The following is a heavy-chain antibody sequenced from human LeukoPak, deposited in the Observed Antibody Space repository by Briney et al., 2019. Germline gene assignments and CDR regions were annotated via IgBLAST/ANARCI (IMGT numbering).Heavy chain of an antibody. CDR1: GYTFTSYD. CDR2: MNPNSGNT. J-gene: IGHJ4*02. V-gene: IGHV1-8*01. CDR3: ARGFLYLYSSSSFDY. Sequence: GASVKVSCKASGYTFTSYDINWERQATGQGLEWMGWMNPNSGNTGYAQKFQDRVTMTRNTSISTAYMELSSLRSEDTAVYYCARGFLYLYSSSSFDYWGQGTLVTVSS. D-gene: IGHD6-6*01.